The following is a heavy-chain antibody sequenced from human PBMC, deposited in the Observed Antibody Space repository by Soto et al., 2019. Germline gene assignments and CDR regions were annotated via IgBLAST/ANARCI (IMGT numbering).Heavy chain of an antibody. J-gene: IGHJ3*01. V-gene: IGHV3-23*01. CDR2: ISGGGDGT. CDR3: AKKGLGSLATYCTTGDCHYAFDV. D-gene: IGHD2-8*01. Sequence: EVQLLESGGGLVRPGGSLRLSCAASGFTFYNYAMNWVRQAPGKGLEWVSTISGGGDGTYYADSVKGRFTISRDNSRNTVYLQMNSLRAKDTAVYYCAKKGLGSLATYCTTGDCHYAFDVWGQGTLVTVSS. CDR1: GFTFYNYA.